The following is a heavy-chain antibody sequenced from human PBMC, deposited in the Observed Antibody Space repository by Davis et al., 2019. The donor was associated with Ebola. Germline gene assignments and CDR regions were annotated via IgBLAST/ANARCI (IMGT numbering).Heavy chain of an antibody. J-gene: IGHJ4*02. D-gene: IGHD3-22*01. Sequence: PGGSLRLSCAASGFTFSSYWMHWVRQAPGKGLVWVSRINNDGSFTSYADSVRGRFTISSDNAKNTLYLQMNSLRAEDTAVYFCARSSYYPDYWGQGTLVTVSS. V-gene: IGHV3-74*01. CDR3: ARSSYYPDY. CDR1: GFTFSSYW. CDR2: INNDGSFT.